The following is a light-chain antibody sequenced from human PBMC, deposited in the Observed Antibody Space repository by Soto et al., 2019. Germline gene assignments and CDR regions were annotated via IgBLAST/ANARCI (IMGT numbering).Light chain of an antibody. J-gene: IGKJ3*01. CDR2: DAS. Sequence: EIVLTQSPATLSLSPGERATLSCRASQSVSSYLAWYQQKPGQAPRLLIYDASNRATGILARFSGSGSGTDFTLTISSLEPEDFAVYYCQQRSNWPAVTFGPGTKVDIK. CDR1: QSVSSY. V-gene: IGKV3-11*01. CDR3: QQRSNWPAVT.